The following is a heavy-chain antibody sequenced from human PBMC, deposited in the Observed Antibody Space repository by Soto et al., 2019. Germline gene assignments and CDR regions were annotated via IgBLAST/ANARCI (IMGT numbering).Heavy chain of an antibody. CDR2: TRNKANNYAA. V-gene: IGHV3-72*01. CDR3: ARDTGGSYDF. CDR1: GFTFSDYY. J-gene: IGHJ4*02. Sequence: PGGSLRLSCAASGFTFSDYYMDWVRQLPGMGLEWVGRTRNKANNYAAEYAPSVRGRFTISRHDSEDSMFLQLNSLKTEDTAVYYCARDTGGSYDFWGQGALVTVS. D-gene: IGHD1-26*01.